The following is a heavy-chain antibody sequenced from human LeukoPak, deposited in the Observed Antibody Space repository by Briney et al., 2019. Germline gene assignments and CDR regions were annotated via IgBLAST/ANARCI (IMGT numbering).Heavy chain of an antibody. CDR2: LNPNSGYT. D-gene: IGHD5-12*01. Sequence: ASVKVSCKASGYTFTSYDINWVRQATGQGLEWMGWLNPNSGYTGYAQKFQGRVTISRNTSMSTVYMELSSLRSEDTAVYYCARAAHHGATTYWGQGTLVTVSS. V-gene: IGHV1-8*03. CDR1: GYTFTSYD. CDR3: ARAAHHGATTY. J-gene: IGHJ4*02.